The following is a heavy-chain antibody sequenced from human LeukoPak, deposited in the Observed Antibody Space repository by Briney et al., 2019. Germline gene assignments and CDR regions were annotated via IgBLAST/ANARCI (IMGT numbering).Heavy chain of an antibody. CDR3: ARDPYYFESAGYYPD. Sequence: ASVKVSCKASGYTFTSYGISWVRQTPGQGLEWMGRIIPLLAVATHAQNFQGRVMITADISTSTAYMELSSLRSEDTAVYYCARDPYYFESAGYYPDWGQGTLVTVSS. D-gene: IGHD3-22*01. CDR1: GYTFTSYG. J-gene: IGHJ4*02. CDR2: IIPLLAVA. V-gene: IGHV1-69*04.